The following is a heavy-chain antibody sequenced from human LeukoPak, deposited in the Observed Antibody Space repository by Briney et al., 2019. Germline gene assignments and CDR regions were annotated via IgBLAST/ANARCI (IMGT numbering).Heavy chain of an antibody. CDR3: ARDYNSGWSYYVDV. V-gene: IGHV4-4*07. D-gene: IGHD6-19*01. CDR2: IYTSGST. Sequence: KPSETLSLTCTVSGGSISSYYWSWIRQPAGKGLEWIGRIYTSGSTNYNPSLKSRVTMSVDTSKNQFSLKLSSVTAADTAVYYCARDYNSGWSYYVDVWGKGTTVTISS. CDR1: GGSISSYY. J-gene: IGHJ6*03.